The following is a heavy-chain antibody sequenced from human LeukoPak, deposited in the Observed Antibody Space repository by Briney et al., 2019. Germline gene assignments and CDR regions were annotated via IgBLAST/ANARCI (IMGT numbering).Heavy chain of an antibody. CDR3: ARTISMGLVDFDP. V-gene: IGHV4-34*01. CDR1: GGSFSGYY. D-gene: IGHD3-9*01. CDR2: INHSGST. Sequence: NPSETLSLTCAVYGGSFSGYYWSWIRQPPGKGLEWIGEINHSGSTNYNPSLKSRVTISVDTSKNQFSLKLSSVTAADTAVYYCARTISMGLVDFDPWGQGTLVTVSS. J-gene: IGHJ5*02.